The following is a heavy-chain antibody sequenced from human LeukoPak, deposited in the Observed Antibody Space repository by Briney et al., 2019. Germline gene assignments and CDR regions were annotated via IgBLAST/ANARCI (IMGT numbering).Heavy chain of an antibody. D-gene: IGHD1-26*01. J-gene: IGHJ4*02. Sequence: PPKPLSLTCTVSAASISNYYYSCIRQSPLKGLVWNGYIYYCGTTNYNPSLKSRDTISVDTSKNQFSLKLTSVTAADTAVYYCASSGSYGGHFDNWGQGTLVTVSS. CDR1: AASISNYY. CDR3: ASSGSYGGHFDN. V-gene: IGHV4-59*08. CDR2: IYYCGTT.